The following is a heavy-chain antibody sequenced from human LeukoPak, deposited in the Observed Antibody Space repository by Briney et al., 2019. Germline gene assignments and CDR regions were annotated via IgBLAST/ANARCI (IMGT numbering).Heavy chain of an antibody. CDR1: GYTFTGYY. CDR3: ARSGSYYYYYGMDV. D-gene: IGHD1-26*01. J-gene: IGHJ6*02. Sequence: ASVKVSCKASGYTFTGYYMHWVRQAPGQGLEWMGWINPNSGGTNYAQKFQGRVTMTTDTSTSTAYMELRSLRSDDTAVYYCARSGSYYYYYGMDVWGQGITVTVSS. V-gene: IGHV1-2*02. CDR2: INPNSGGT.